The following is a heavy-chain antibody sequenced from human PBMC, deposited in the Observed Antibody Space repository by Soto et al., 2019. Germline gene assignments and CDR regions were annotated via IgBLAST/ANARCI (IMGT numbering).Heavy chain of an antibody. J-gene: IGHJ4*02. Sequence: QVQLVQSGAEVKKPGSSVKVSCKASGGTFSSYAISWVRQSPVQGLEWMGGIIPIFGTADYAQKFQGRVTITTDESTSTAYMELSRLRAEATAVYYCAGGGDMVLMVYATYYFDYWGQGTLVTVSS. D-gene: IGHD2-8*01. CDR1: GGTFSSYA. CDR2: IIPIFGTA. V-gene: IGHV1-69*01. CDR3: AGGGDMVLMVYATYYFDY.